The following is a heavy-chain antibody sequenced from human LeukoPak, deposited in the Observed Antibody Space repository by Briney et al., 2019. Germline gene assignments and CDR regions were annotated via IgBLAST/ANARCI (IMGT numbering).Heavy chain of an antibody. V-gene: IGHV3-48*03. D-gene: IGHD6-19*01. J-gene: IGHJ4*02. CDR3: ASGLSYSSGWSLDY. CDR1: GFTFSSYE. CDR2: ISSSGSTI. Sequence: PGGSLRLSCAASGFTFSSYEMNWVRQAPGKGLEWVSYISSSGSTIYYADSVKGRFTISRDNAKNSLYLQMNSLRAEDTAVYYCASGLSYSSGWSLDYWGQGTPVTVSS.